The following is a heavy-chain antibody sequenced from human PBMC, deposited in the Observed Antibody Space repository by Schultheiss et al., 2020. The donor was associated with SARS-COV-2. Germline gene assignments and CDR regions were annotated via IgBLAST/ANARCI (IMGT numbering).Heavy chain of an antibody. Sequence: SETLSLTCTVSGYSISSGYYWGWIRQPPGKGLEWIGSIYHSGSTYYNPSLKSRVTMSIDTSKNQFSLKMSSVTAADTAVYYCARYTAMAINWFDPWGQGTLVTVSS. V-gene: IGHV4-38-2*02. CDR3: ARYTAMAINWFDP. J-gene: IGHJ5*02. CDR1: GYSISSGYY. D-gene: IGHD5-18*01. CDR2: IYHSGST.